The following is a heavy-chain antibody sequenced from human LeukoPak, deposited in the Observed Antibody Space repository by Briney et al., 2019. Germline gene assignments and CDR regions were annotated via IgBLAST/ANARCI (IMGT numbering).Heavy chain of an antibody. Sequence: SETLSLTCAVSGEPFSGYFWSWIRQSSGKGLEWIWEIHNSGTTNYNPSLNSRVTISEDTSKNQFYLNLSSVTAADTAVYYCARRYYYNLGSFPFDFWGQGTLVTVSS. CDR1: GEPFSGYF. J-gene: IGHJ4*02. D-gene: IGHD3-10*01. CDR3: ARRYYYNLGSFPFDF. CDR2: IHNSGTT. V-gene: IGHV4-34*01.